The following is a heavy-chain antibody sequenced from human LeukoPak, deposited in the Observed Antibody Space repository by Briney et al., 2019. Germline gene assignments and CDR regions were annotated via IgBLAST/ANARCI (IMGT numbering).Heavy chain of an antibody. Sequence: PGGSLRLSYAASGFNFNNAWMSWVRQAPGMGLEWVGRIKSKTSGGTTDYAAPVEGRFTISRDDSKNTLFLQMNSLKTEDTAFYYCTTYMAARPDNFGFWGQGTLVTVSS. CDR1: GFNFNNAW. CDR3: TTYMAARPDNFGF. J-gene: IGHJ4*02. CDR2: IKSKTSGGTT. D-gene: IGHD6-6*01. V-gene: IGHV3-15*01.